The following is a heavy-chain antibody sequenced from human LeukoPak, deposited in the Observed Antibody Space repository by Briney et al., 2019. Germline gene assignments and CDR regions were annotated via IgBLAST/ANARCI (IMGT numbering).Heavy chain of an antibody. CDR2: IYYSGST. D-gene: IGHD6-13*01. CDR1: GGSISSSSYY. Sequence: SETLSLTCTVSGGSISSSSYYWGWIRQPPGKGLEWIGSIYYSGSTYYNPSLKSRVTISVDTSKNQFSLKLSSVTAADTAVYYCARQLGYSSSWFPFDYWGQGTLVTVSS. J-gene: IGHJ4*02. CDR3: ARQLGYSSSWFPFDY. V-gene: IGHV4-39*01.